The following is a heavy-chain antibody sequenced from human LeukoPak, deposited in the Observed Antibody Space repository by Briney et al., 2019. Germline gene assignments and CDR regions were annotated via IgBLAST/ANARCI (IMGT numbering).Heavy chain of an antibody. Sequence: PSETLSLTCTVSGGSISSSSYYWGWIRQPPGKGLEWIGSIYYSGSTYYNPSLKSRVTISVDTSKNQFSLKLSSVTAADTAVYYCAKVSGYSGYVDFDYWGQGTLVTVSS. CDR1: GGSISSSSYY. J-gene: IGHJ4*02. V-gene: IGHV4-39*07. D-gene: IGHD5-12*01. CDR3: AKVSGYSGYVDFDY. CDR2: IYYSGST.